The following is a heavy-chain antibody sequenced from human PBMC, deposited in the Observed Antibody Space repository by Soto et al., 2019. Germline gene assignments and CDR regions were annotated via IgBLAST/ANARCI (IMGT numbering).Heavy chain of an antibody. D-gene: IGHD2-15*01. CDR3: ANDYCSGGSCYNFDY. J-gene: IGHJ4*02. Sequence: GGSLRLSCTASGFTFSSYAMSWVRQAPGKGLEWVSAISGSGGSTYYADSVKGRFTISRDNSKNTLYLQMNSLRAEDSAVNYCANDYCSGGSCYNFDYWGQGTLVTVSS. V-gene: IGHV3-23*01. CDR2: ISGSGGST. CDR1: GFTFSSYA.